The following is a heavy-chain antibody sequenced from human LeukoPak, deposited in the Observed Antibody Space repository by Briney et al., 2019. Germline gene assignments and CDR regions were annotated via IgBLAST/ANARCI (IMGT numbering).Heavy chain of an antibody. CDR2: VSGSGGST. J-gene: IGHJ4*02. CDR1: GFTFSSYA. V-gene: IGHV3-23*01. D-gene: IGHD1-26*01. Sequence: GGSLRLSCAASGFTFSSYAMSWVRQAPGKGLEWVSAVSGSGGSTYYADSVKGRFTISRDNSKNTLYLQMNSLRAEDTAVYYCAKGGVYSGSYWGPDYWGQGTLVTVSS. CDR3: AKGGVYSGSYWGPDY.